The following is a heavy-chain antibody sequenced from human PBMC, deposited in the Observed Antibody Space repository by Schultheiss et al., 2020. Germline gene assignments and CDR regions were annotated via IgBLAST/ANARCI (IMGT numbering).Heavy chain of an antibody. D-gene: IGHD3-3*01. CDR3: AWGWGGYPLYCFDY. V-gene: IGHV4-4*07. Sequence: SETLSLTCTVSGGSISSYYWSWIRQPAGKGLEWIGRIYTSGSTNYNPSLKSRVTMSVDTSKNQFSLKLSSVTAADTAVYYCAWGWGGYPLYCFDYWGQGTLVTVSS. CDR2: IYTSGST. J-gene: IGHJ4*02. CDR1: GGSISSYY.